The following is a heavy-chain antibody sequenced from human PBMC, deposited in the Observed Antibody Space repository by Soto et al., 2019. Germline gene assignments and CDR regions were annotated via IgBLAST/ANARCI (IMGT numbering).Heavy chain of an antibody. D-gene: IGHD3-22*01. V-gene: IGHV1-8*01. CDR1: GYTFTSYD. CDR2: MNPNSGNT. Sequence: GASVKVSCKASGYTFTSYDINWVRQATGQGLEWMGWMNPNSGNTGYAQKFQGRVTMTRNTSISTAYMELSSLRSEDTAVYYCARDLPYHQKRVVITPLDAFDIWGQGTMVTVSS. CDR3: ARDLPYHQKRVVITPLDAFDI. J-gene: IGHJ3*02.